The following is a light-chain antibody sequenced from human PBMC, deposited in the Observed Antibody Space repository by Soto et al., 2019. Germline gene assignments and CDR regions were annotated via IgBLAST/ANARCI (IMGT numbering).Light chain of an antibody. CDR1: SSDVGGYNY. CDR2: DVS. J-gene: IGLJ2*01. Sequence: QSALTQPASVSGSPGQSITISCTGTSSDVGGYNYVSLYQQHPGKAPKLMIYDVSHRPSGVSNRFSGSKSGNTASLPISGLQAEDEADYYCSSYTSSSTLGVFGGGTKLTVL. CDR3: SSYTSSSTLGV. V-gene: IGLV2-14*01.